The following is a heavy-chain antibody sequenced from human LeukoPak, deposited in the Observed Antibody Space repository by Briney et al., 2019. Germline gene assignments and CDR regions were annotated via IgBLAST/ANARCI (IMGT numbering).Heavy chain of an antibody. V-gene: IGHV3-48*01. J-gene: IGHJ6*03. CDR3: ARFAAGGSYYYMDV. CDR2: IGTSSTTI. CDR1: GFTFSSYT. Sequence: AGGSLRLSCAASGFTFSSYTMNWVRQPPGKGLEWVSNIGTSSTTIYYADSVKGRFTISRDNAKNSLYLQMNSLRADDTAVYYCARFAAGGSYYYMDVWGKGITVTVSS. D-gene: IGHD6-25*01.